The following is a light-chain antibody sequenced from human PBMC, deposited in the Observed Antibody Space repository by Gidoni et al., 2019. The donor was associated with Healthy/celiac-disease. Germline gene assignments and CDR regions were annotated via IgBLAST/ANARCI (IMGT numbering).Light chain of an antibody. CDR3: QQYGSSLLT. CDR2: GAS. V-gene: IGKV3-20*01. J-gene: IGKJ5*01. CDR1: QSVSSSY. Sequence: DIVLTHPPGTLSLSPGERATPSCRASQSVSSSYLAWYQQKPGQAPRLLIYGASSRATGIPDRFSGSGSGTDFTLTISRLEPEDFAVYYCQQYGSSLLTFGQGTRLEIK.